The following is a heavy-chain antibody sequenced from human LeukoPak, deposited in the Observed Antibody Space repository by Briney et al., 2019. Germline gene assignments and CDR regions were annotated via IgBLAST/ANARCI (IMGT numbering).Heavy chain of an antibody. Sequence: GASVKVSCKASGYTFTSYHMHWVRQAPGQGLEIMGIINPSGGSTTHAQKFQGRVTMTRDTSTSTVYMELSSLRSEDTAVYYCAKLAAAGTAHYYFDYWGQGTLVTVSS. V-gene: IGHV1-46*01. J-gene: IGHJ4*02. CDR3: AKLAAAGTAHYYFDY. CDR1: GYTFTSYH. CDR2: INPSGGST. D-gene: IGHD6-13*01.